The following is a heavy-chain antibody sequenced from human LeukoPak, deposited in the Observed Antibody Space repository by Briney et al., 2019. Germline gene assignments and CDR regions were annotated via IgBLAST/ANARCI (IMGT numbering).Heavy chain of an antibody. J-gene: IGHJ4*02. D-gene: IGHD2/OR15-2a*01. Sequence: GASVKVSCKASGYTFTAYYIHWVRQAPGQGLEWVGWINPNNGGTNYAQKFQGRVTMTGDTSISTSYMELSGLRSNDTAVYYCARDSTTTFDYWGQGTLVTVSS. CDR1: GYTFTAYY. CDR2: INPNNGGT. V-gene: IGHV1-2*02. CDR3: ARDSTTTFDY.